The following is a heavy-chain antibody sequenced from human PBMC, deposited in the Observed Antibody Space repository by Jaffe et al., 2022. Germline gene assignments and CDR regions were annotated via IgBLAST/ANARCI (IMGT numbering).Heavy chain of an antibody. CDR2: INPSGGST. J-gene: IGHJ6*03. V-gene: IGHV1-46*01. CDR3: ARDLRKAAAGFLYYYYMDV. CDR1: GYTFTSYY. D-gene: IGHD6-13*01. Sequence: QVQLVQSGAEVKKPGASVKVSCKASGYTFTSYYMHWVRQAPGQGLEWMGIINPSGGSTSYAQKFQGRVTMTRDTSTSTVYMELSSLRSEDTAVYYCARDLRKAAAGFLYYYYMDVWGKGTTVTVSS.